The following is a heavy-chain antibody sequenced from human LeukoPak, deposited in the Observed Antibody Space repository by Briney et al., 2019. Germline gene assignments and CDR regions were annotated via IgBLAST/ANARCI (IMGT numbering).Heavy chain of an antibody. J-gene: IGHJ4*02. CDR3: TRDLGYSTSSATPLDY. D-gene: IGHD6-6*01. V-gene: IGHV1-18*01. CDR2: VSAYNGKT. CDR1: GYTFTSYG. Sequence: ASVKVSCEASGYTFTSYGISWVRQAPGQGLEWMGWVSAYNGKTNYAQNLQGRVTMTTDTSTSTAYMELRSLRSDDTAIFYCTRDLGYSTSSATPLDYWGQGTLVTVSS.